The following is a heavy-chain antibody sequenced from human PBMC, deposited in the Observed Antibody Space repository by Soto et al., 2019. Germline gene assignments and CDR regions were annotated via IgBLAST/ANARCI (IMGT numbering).Heavy chain of an antibody. CDR2: INPNTGGT. J-gene: IGHJ4*02. V-gene: IGHV1-2*02. CDR3: AISRYCSGGDCKTQSLYYFDY. Sequence: QVHLVQSGAEVKKPGASVKVSCKASGYTVTGHHIHWVRQAPGQGLEWKGWINPNTGGTNFAQKFQGSGTMTRDTSISTAHMELSRLRSDDTAVYYCAISRYCSGGDCKTQSLYYFDYWGQGTLVTVSS. CDR1: GYTVTGHH. D-gene: IGHD2-15*01.